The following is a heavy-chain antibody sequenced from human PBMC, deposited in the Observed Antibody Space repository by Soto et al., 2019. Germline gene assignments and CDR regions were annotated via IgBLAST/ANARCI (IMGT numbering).Heavy chain of an antibody. CDR2: ISSNTGNT. V-gene: IGHV1-18*04. J-gene: IGHJ4*02. Sequence: QVQLVQSGPEVMKPGASVKVSCKTSGYTFTSFGISWVRQAPGQGLEGMGWISSNTGNTKYAEKFQGRVTLSTYTSTRTAFMELRSLRSDDTAVYYCARVPRKIVAMVTGDYWGQGTLVTVSS. D-gene: IGHD2-15*01. CDR3: ARVPRKIVAMVTGDY. CDR1: GYTFTSFG.